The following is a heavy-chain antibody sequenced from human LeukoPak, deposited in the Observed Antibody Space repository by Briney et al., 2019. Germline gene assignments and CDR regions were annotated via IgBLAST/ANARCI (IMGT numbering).Heavy chain of an antibody. D-gene: IGHD3-22*01. CDR3: AQEISSVEWFDP. CDR1: RFTFSPYA. J-gene: IGHJ5*02. CDR2: ISSGGTNT. Sequence: PGGSLRLSCAASRFTFSPYAMCCVRQAPGKGLEWVSTISSGGTNTYYVDSVKGRFTISRDNSKSTLSLQMNSLRAEDTAVYHCAQEISSVEWFDPWGQGTLVTVSS. V-gene: IGHV3-23*01.